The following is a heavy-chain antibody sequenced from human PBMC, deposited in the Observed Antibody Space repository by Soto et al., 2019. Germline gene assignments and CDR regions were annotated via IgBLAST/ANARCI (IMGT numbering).Heavy chain of an antibody. CDR2: INHSGST. J-gene: IGHJ6*02. CDR3: ARQGDIVVVPAAIPRPNYYYYGMDV. Sequence: PSETLSLTCAVYGGSFSGYYGSWIRQPPGKGLEWIGEINHSGSTNYNPSLKSRVTISVDTSKNQFSLKLSSVTAADTAVYYCARQGDIVVVPAAIPRPNYYYYGMDVWGQGTTVTVSS. CDR1: GGSFSGYY. D-gene: IGHD2-2*02. V-gene: IGHV4-34*01.